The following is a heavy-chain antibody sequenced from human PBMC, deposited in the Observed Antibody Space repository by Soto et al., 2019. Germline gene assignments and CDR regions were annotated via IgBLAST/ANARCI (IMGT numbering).Heavy chain of an antibody. J-gene: IGHJ6*02. CDR1: GFTFSSYS. Sequence: GSLRLACAASGFTFSSYSMNWVRQAPGKGLEWASPISSSSSYIYYADSVKGRFTISRDNAKNSLYLQMNSLRAEDTAVYYCARDSRTYGMDVWGQGTTVTVSS. CDR2: ISSSSSYI. V-gene: IGHV3-21*01. CDR3: ARDSRTYGMDV.